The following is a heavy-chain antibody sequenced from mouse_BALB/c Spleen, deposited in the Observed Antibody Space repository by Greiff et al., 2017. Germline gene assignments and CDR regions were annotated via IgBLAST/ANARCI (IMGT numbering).Heavy chain of an antibody. CDR3: ARSDGYYVFYAMDY. V-gene: IGHV3-2*02. CDR2: ISYSGST. CDR1: GYSITSDYA. Sequence: VQLKESGPGLVKPSQSLSLTCTVTGYSITSDYAWNWIRQFPGNKLEWMGYISYSGSTSYNPSLKSRISITRDTSKNQFFLQLNSVTTEDTATYYCARSDGYYVFYAMDYWGQGTSVTVSS. D-gene: IGHD2-3*01. J-gene: IGHJ4*01.